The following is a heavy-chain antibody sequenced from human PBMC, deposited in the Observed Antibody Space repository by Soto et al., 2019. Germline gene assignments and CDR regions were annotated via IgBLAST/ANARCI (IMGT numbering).Heavy chain of an antibody. V-gene: IGHV3-30*18. CDR1: GFTFSTYG. J-gene: IGHJ6*02. CDR2: ISYDGTNK. Sequence: QVQLVDSGGGEVQPWRYLTISCAAYGFTFSTYGMHWVRQTPGKGLAWVAVISYDGTNKFYSDSVKGRFTISRDNFKNTLTLQMNSLRADDTAVYSCAKDLQSYGDYDYYCYGMDVWGLGTRVTVSS. CDR3: AKDLQSYGDYDYYCYGMDV. D-gene: IGHD4-17*01.